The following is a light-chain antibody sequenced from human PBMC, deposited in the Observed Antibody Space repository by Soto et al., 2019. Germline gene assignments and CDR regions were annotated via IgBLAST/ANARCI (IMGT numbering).Light chain of an antibody. CDR1: QNINTY. V-gene: IGKV1-39*01. CDR3: QQSYNFPYT. J-gene: IGKJ2*01. CDR2: AAF. Sequence: DIQMTQSPSSLSASVGDRVTITCRASQNINTYLNWYQQKPGKAPKLLIYAAFSLQSGVPSRFSGSGSGTDFTPTISSLQPEDFATYYCQQSYNFPYTFGQGTKVDIK.